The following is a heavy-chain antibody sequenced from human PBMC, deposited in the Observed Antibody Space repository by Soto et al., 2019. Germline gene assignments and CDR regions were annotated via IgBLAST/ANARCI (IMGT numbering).Heavy chain of an antibody. CDR3: ARKYCSGGSCYGWSSWFDP. D-gene: IGHD2-15*01. CDR1: GDSINNYY. CDR2: IYYSGST. J-gene: IGHJ5*02. V-gene: IGHV4-59*08. Sequence: ETLSLTCTVSGDSINNYYWNWIRQPPGKGLEWIGYIYYSGSTSYNPSLKSRVTISVDTSKNQFSLKLSSVTAADTAVYYCARKYCSGGSCYGWSSWFDPWGQGTLVTVSS.